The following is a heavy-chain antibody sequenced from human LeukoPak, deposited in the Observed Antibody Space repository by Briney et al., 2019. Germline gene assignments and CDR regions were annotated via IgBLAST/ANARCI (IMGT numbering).Heavy chain of an antibody. CDR2: INSNSDGK. Sequence: ASVNVSCKASLYTYIRYYIHWVGPAPGRGRAWMGCINSNSDGKNYAQRFQGSVIMTRNTSISTAYMELHSLTFDDTAIYYCARGIRGETSAYSPFDFWDQGTLVTVSS. V-gene: IGHV1-2*02. CDR1: LYTYIRYY. CDR3: ARGIRGETSAYSPFDF. D-gene: IGHD3-22*01. J-gene: IGHJ4*02.